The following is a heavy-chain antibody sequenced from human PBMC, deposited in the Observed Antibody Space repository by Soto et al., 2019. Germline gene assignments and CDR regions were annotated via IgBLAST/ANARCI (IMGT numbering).Heavy chain of an antibody. Sequence: QVQLVQSGAEVKKPGSSVKVSCKASGGTFSNYAISWVRQAPGQGLEWMGGIIPIFDIENYAQKVQGRVTITADKSTNTFYMELSSLRLEDTAVYYCAHERGHERRFDPWGQGTLVTVSS. CDR2: IIPIFDIE. CDR1: GGTFSNYA. J-gene: IGHJ5*02. CDR3: AHERGHERRFDP. D-gene: IGHD1-1*01. V-gene: IGHV1-69*17.